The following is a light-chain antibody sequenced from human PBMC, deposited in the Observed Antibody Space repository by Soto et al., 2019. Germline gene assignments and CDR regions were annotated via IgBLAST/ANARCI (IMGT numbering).Light chain of an antibody. CDR3: QTWDTGIRV. J-gene: IGLJ2*01. CDR2: LNSDGSH. CDR1: SGHSNCV. V-gene: IGLV4-69*01. Sequence: QPVLTQSPSASASLGASVKLTCTLSSGHSNCVIAWHQQQPEKGPRYLMKLNSDGSHSKGDGIPDRFSGSSSGAERYLTISSLQSEDEADYYCQTWDTGIRVFGGGTKLTVL.